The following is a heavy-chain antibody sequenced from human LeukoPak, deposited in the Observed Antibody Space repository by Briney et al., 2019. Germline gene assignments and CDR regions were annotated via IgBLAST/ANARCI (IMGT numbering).Heavy chain of an antibody. CDR2: IYHSGST. CDR1: GGSISSGGYY. Sequence: SQTLSLTCTVSGGSISSGGYYWSWIRQPPGKGLEWIGYIYHSGSTYYNPSLKSRVTISVDTSKNQFSLKLNSVTAADTAVYYCARKQQLIFPYYMDVWGKGTTITVSS. V-gene: IGHV4-30-2*01. D-gene: IGHD6-13*01. J-gene: IGHJ6*03. CDR3: ARKQQLIFPYYMDV.